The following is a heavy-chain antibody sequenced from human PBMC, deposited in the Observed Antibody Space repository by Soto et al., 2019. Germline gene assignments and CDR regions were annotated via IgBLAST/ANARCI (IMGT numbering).Heavy chain of an antibody. CDR1: GYTFTSYG. V-gene: IGHV1-18*04. D-gene: IGHD6-19*01. CDR3: ARDVAVAGTDPWDY. Sequence: RASVKVSCKASGYTFTSYGISWVRQAPGQGLEWMGWISAYNGNTNYAQKLQGRVTMTTDTSTSTAYMELRSLRSDDTAVYYCARDVAVAGTDPWDYWGQGTLVTVSS. J-gene: IGHJ4*02. CDR2: ISAYNGNT.